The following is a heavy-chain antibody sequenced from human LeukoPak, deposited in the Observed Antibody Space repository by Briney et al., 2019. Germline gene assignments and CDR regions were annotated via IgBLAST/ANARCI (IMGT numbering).Heavy chain of an antibody. Sequence: ASETLSLTCAVYGGSFSGYYWSWIRQPPGKGLEWIGEINHSGSTNYNPSLKSRVTISVDTSKNQSSLKLSSVTAADTAVYYCARGLLNNSGGSFWGQGTLVTVSS. V-gene: IGHV4-34*01. CDR1: GGSFSGYY. D-gene: IGHD2-15*01. J-gene: IGHJ4*02. CDR2: INHSGST. CDR3: ARGLLNNSGGSF.